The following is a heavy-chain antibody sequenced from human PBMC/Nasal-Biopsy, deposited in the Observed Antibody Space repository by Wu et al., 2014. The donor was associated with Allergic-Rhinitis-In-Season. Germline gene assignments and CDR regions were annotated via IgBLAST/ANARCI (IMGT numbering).Heavy chain of an antibody. CDR2: VYYSGSTNSGST. J-gene: IGHJ4*02. Sequence: LTCTVSGGSISSYYWNWIRQPPGERLEWIGHVYYSGSTNSGSTFYNPSLERRVTISGDASKNQISLKLTSVTAADTAVYHCARTSSGYYSFELWGQGTLVTVSS. CDR1: GGSISSYY. V-gene: IGHV4-59*01. D-gene: IGHD3-22*01. CDR3: ARTSSGYYSFEL.